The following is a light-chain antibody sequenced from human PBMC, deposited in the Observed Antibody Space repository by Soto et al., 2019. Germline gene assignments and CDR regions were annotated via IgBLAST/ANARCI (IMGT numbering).Light chain of an antibody. CDR1: QSVSSY. CDR3: QQHNNSLT. Sequence: EIVLTQSPATLSLSPGERATLSCRASQSVSSYLAWYQQKPGQAPRLLIYDASNRATGIPARFSGSGSGTDFTLTISSLEPEDFAVYYCQQHNNSLTFGGGTKVEIK. V-gene: IGKV3-11*01. CDR2: DAS. J-gene: IGKJ4*01.